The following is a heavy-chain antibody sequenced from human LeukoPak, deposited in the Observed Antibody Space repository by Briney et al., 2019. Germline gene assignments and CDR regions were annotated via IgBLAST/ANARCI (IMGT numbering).Heavy chain of an antibody. V-gene: IGHV4-30-4*08. J-gene: IGHJ4*02. D-gene: IGHD3-9*01. CDR2: IYYSGST. Sequence: SETLSLTCTVSGGSISSGDYYWSWIRQPPGKGLEWIGYIYYSGSTYYNPSLKSRVTISVDKSKNQFSLKLSSVTAADTAVYYCARVQYDILTGFDYWGQGTLVTVSS. CDR1: GGSISSGDYY. CDR3: ARVQYDILTGFDY.